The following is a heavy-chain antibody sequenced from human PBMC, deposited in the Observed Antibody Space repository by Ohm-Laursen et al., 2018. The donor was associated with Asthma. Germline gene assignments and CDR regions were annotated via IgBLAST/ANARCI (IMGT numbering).Heavy chain of an antibody. V-gene: IGHV4-31*03. Sequence: SQTLSLTCTVSGGSISSGGYFYSWIRQHPGKGLEWIGCIYYSGNTYYSPSLRSRLTISLDTSKNQFSLKLSSVTAADTAVYYCARHGHSSGYHLDYWGQGTLVTVSS. J-gene: IGHJ4*02. D-gene: IGHD3-22*01. CDR2: IYYSGNT. CDR3: ARHGHSSGYHLDY. CDR1: GGSISSGGYF.